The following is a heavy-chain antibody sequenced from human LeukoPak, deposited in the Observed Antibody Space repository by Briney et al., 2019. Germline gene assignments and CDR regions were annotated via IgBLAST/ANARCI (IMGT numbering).Heavy chain of an antibody. J-gene: IGHJ4*01. D-gene: IGHD3-22*01. CDR2: ADGGGSST. CDR3: ARGPGSSGGAYVGDY. Sequence: GGSLRLSCAASGFTFSTHWMHWVRQVPGRGPVWVSRADGGGSSTSYADSVKGRFSISRDNAKSTLYLQMNGLRAEDTAVYYCARGPGSSGGAYVGDYWGHGTLVTVSS. V-gene: IGHV3-74*01. CDR1: GFTFSTHW.